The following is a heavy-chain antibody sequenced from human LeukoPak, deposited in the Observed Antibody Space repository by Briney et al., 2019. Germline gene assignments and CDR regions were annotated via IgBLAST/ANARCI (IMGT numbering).Heavy chain of an antibody. J-gene: IGHJ4*01. D-gene: IGHD3-22*01. CDR2: ADGGGSST. CDR3: ARGPGSSGGAYVGDY. Sequence: GGSLRLSCAASGFTFSTHWMHWVRQVPGRGPVWVSRADGGGSSTSYADSVKGRFSISRDNAKSTLYLQMNGLRAEDTAVYYCARGPGSSGGAYVGDYWGHGTLVTVSS. V-gene: IGHV3-74*01. CDR1: GFTFSTHW.